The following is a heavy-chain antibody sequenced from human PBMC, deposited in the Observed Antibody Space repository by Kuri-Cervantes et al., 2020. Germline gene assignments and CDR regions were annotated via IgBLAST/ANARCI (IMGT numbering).Heavy chain of an antibody. CDR3: ARVEEYYYDSSGYLDAFDI. CDR2: INHSGST. D-gene: IGHD3-22*01. CDR1: GGSIGSNNYY. J-gene: IGHJ3*02. V-gene: IGHV4-39*07. Sequence: GSLRLSCTVSGGSIGSNNYYWGWIRQPPGKGLEWIGEINHSGSTNYNPSLKSRVTISVDTSKNQFSLKLRSVTAADTAVYYCARVEEYYYDSSGYLDAFDIWGQGTMVTVSS.